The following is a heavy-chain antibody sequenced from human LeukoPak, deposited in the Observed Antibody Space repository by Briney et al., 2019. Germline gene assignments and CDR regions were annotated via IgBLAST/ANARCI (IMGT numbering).Heavy chain of an antibody. J-gene: IGHJ6*02. V-gene: IGHV3-23*01. Sequence: PGGSLRLSCAASGFTFSSYAMSWVRQAPGKGLEWVSAISGSGGSTYYADSVKGRFTISRDNSKNTLYLQMNSLRSEDTAVYYCARWWGSSLNDYYYGMDVWGQGTTVTVSS. D-gene: IGHD6-13*01. CDR2: ISGSGGST. CDR3: ARWWGSSLNDYYYGMDV. CDR1: GFTFSSYA.